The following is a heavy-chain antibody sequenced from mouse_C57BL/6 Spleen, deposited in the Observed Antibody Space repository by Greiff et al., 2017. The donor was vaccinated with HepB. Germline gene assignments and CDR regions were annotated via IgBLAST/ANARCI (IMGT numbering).Heavy chain of an antibody. J-gene: IGHJ3*01. CDR2: FYPGSGSI. D-gene: IGHD1-1*01. V-gene: IGHV1-62-2*01. Sequence: VQLQQSGAELVKPGASVKLSCKASGYTFTEYTIHWVKQRSGQGLEWIGWFYPGSGSIKYNEKFKDKATLTADKSSSTVYMELSRLTSEDSAVYFCERHEIPDYYGSSPWFAYWGQGTLVTVSA. CDR1: GYTFTEYT. CDR3: ERHEIPDYYGSSPWFAY.